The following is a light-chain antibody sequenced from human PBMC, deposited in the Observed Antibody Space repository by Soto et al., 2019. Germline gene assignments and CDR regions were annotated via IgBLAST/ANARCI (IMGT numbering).Light chain of an antibody. CDR3: QQYNNWPPAWT. CDR1: QSISSN. CDR2: GAS. V-gene: IGKV3-15*01. Sequence: EIVLPQSPGTLSLSPGERSTLSCRARQSISSNLAWYQQKPGQAPRLLIYGASSRATGIPARFSGSGSGTQFTLTISSLQSEDFAVYYCQQYNNWPPAWTFGQGTKVDIK. J-gene: IGKJ1*01.